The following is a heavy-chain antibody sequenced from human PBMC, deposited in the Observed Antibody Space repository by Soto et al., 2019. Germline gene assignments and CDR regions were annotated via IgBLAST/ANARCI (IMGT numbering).Heavy chain of an antibody. CDR3: ARRGYSSIPGAFDI. D-gene: IGHD6-13*01. J-gene: IGHJ3*02. Sequence: GGSLKNSCKGSGYNFSHHLVGWVGPIAGKGLEWMGIIYPGDSDTRYSPSFQGQVTISADKSISTAYLQWSSLKASDTAMYYCARRGYSSIPGAFDIWGQGTMVTVSS. CDR1: GYNFSHHL. V-gene: IGHV5-51*01. CDR2: IYPGDSDT.